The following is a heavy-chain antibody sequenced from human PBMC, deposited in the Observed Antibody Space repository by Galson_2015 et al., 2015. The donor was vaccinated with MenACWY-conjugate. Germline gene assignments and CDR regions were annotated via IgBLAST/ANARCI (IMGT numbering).Heavy chain of an antibody. J-gene: IGHJ6*03. Sequence: SVKVSCKASEDTYLHWVRVAPGQGLEWMGRLTPHSGDTEYAQKFQDRVTMTRDMSISTAYLELSSLRFDDTAIYYCARGYAGGHMDVWGEGTTVTVSS. CDR2: LTPHSGDT. CDR1: EDTY. CDR3: ARGYAGGHMDV. V-gene: IGHV1-2*06. D-gene: IGHD2-2*01.